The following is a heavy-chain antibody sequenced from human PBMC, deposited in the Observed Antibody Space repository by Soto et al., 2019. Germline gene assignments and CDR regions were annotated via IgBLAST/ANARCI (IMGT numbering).Heavy chain of an antibody. J-gene: IGHJ5*02. D-gene: IGHD2-15*01. CDR3: ARGGGCSGGSCSGGWFDP. CDR2: MNPNSGNT. CDR1: GYTFKNYN. V-gene: IGHV1-8*01. Sequence: QVQLVQSGAEVKKPGASVKVSCKTSGYTFKNYNIIWVRQATGQGLEWMGWMNPNSGNTAYAQKFQGRITMTRNTAISTAYMELSSLTSDDTAVYYCARGGGCSGGSCSGGWFDPWGQGALLTVSS.